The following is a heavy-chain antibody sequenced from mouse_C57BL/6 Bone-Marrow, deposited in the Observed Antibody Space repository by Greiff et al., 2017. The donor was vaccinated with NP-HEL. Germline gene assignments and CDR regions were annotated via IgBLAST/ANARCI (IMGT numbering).Heavy chain of an antibody. CDR1: GFSFNTYA. V-gene: IGHV10-1*01. J-gene: IGHJ2*01. D-gene: IGHD2-4*01. CDR2: ISSKSNNYAT. Sequence: EVQLMESGGGLVQPKGSLKLSCAASGFSFNTYAMNWVRQAPGKGLEWVACISSKSNNYATYYADTVQDRFTISKADSETMLNLQMNNMQTEDTAMYYCVSKYDYARDGPYFDYWGQGTTLTVSS. CDR3: VSKYDYARDGPYFDY.